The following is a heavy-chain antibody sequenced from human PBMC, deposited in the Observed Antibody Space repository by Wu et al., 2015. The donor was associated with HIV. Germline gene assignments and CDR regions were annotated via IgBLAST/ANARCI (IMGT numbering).Heavy chain of an antibody. CDR1: GVTLSSFA. Sequence: QVQLVQSGAEVKKPGSSVKVSCKASGVTLSSFAFTWVRQAPGQGLEWMGGIIPLFETTHYAQKFRDRVTITTDESTSTAYMELRSLTSEDTAIYYCARVYSSTWYDFFDSWGPRERLVSVSS. D-gene: IGHD6-13*01. CDR3: ARVYSSTWYDFFDS. J-gene: IGHJ4*02. CDR2: IIPLFETT. V-gene: IGHV1-69*05.